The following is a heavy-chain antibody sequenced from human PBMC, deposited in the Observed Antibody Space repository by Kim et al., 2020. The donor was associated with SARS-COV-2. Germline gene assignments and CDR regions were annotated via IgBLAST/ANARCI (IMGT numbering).Heavy chain of an antibody. CDR2: IIPIFGTA. CDR3: ARDPLDIVVVPAAIVAFDI. V-gene: IGHV1-69*13. Sequence: SVKVSCKASGGTFSSYAISWVRQAPGQGLEWMGGIIPIFGTANYAQKFQGRVTITADESMSTAYMELSSLRSEDTAVYYCARDPLDIVVVPAAIVAFDIWGQGTMVTVSS. D-gene: IGHD2-2*03. J-gene: IGHJ3*02. CDR1: GGTFSSYA.